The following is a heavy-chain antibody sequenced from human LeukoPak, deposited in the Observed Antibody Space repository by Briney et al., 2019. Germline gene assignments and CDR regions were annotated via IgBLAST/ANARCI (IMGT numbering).Heavy chain of an antibody. J-gene: IGHJ4*02. Sequence: GGSLRLSCAASGFTFSNYAMSWVRQAPGKGLEWVSAISGNGGGTYYADSVKGRFTISRDNSKNTLYLQMKSLGAEDTAVYYCAKGTKVIVVDNYFDYWGQGTLVTVSS. D-gene: IGHD3-22*01. CDR1: GFTFSNYA. V-gene: IGHV3-23*01. CDR3: AKGTKVIVVDNYFDY. CDR2: ISGNGGGT.